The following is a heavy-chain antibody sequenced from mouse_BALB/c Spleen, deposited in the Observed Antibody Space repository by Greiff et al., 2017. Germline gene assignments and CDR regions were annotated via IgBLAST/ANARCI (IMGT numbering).Heavy chain of an antibody. CDR2: ISSGSSTI. CDR3: AREGGNSLAY. CDR1: GFTFSSFG. V-gene: IGHV5-17*02. Sequence: EVQLVESGGGLVQPGGSRKLSCAASGFTFSSFGMHWVRQAPEKGLECVAYISSGSSTIYYADTVKGRFTISRDNPKNTLFLQMTSLRSEDTAMYYCAREGGNSLAYWGQGTLVTVSA. D-gene: IGHD2-1*01. J-gene: IGHJ3*01.